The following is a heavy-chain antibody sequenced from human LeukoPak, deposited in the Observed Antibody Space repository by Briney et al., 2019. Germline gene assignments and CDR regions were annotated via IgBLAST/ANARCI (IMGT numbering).Heavy chain of an antibody. CDR2: MYDSGST. J-gene: IGHJ4*02. CDR3: ARGGVGATSFNFDY. D-gene: IGHD1-26*01. V-gene: IGHV4-59*01. Sequence: SETLPLTCAVSGDSISSYYWNWIRLPPGKGLEWIGHMYDSGSTNYNPSLKSRITISVDTPKNQFSLRLSSVTAADTAVYYCARGGVGATSFNFDYWGQGTLVTVSS. CDR1: GDSISSYY.